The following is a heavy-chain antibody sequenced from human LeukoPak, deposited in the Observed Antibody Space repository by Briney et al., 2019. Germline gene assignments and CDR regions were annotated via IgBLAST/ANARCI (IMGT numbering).Heavy chain of an antibody. V-gene: IGHV3-33*01. CDR3: ARDLRVWGNYPSGMDV. CDR2: TWYDGSNK. D-gene: IGHD3-16*02. Sequence: GRSLRLSCAASKFTVSSYAMHWVRQAPGKGLEWVAVTWYDGSNKYYADSVKGRFTISRDNSKNTLYLQMNSLRAEDTAVYYCARDLRVWGNYPSGMDVWGKATTVTVSS. J-gene: IGHJ6*04. CDR1: KFTVSSYA.